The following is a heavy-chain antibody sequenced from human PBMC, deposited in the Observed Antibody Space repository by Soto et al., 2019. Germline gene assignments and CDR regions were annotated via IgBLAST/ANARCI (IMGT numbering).Heavy chain of an antibody. CDR2: IYHSGST. Sequence: QLQLQESGSGLVKPSQTLSLTCAVSGGSISSGGYSWSWIRQPPGKGLEWIGYIYHSGSTYYNPSLKSRVTRSVDRSKNQFSLKLSSVTAADTAVYYCARDSTSGYEPFDPWGQGTLVTVSS. D-gene: IGHD3-22*01. CDR3: ARDSTSGYEPFDP. V-gene: IGHV4-30-2*01. CDR1: GGSISSGGYS. J-gene: IGHJ5*02.